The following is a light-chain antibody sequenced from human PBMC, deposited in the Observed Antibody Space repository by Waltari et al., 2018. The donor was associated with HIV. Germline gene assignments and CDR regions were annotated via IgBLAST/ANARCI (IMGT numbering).Light chain of an antibody. CDR3: WSYTSSDTFV. Sequence: QSVLTQPVSVSASPGQSIAISCTGSNTDIGAYNYVSWYQHHPGKAPRLLIYEVTSRPSGVSNRFSGSKSGDMAFLTISGLQAEDEADYYCWSYTSSDTFVFGAGTKVTVL. J-gene: IGLJ1*01. CDR1: NTDIGAYNY. CDR2: EVT. V-gene: IGLV2-14*01.